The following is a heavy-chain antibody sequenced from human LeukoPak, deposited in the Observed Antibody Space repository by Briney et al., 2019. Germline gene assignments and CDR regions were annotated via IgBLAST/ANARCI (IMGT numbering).Heavy chain of an antibody. CDR2: IYHSGST. CDR3: ASAPLVGALSNYFDY. V-gene: IGHV4-38-2*02. J-gene: IGHJ4*02. Sequence: SETLSLTCTVSGYSISSGYYWGWIRQPPGKGLEWIGSIYHSGSTYYNPSLKSRVTISVDTSKNQFSLKLSSVTAADTAVYYCASAPLVGALSNYFDYWGQGTLVTVSS. CDR1: GYSISSGYY. D-gene: IGHD1-26*01.